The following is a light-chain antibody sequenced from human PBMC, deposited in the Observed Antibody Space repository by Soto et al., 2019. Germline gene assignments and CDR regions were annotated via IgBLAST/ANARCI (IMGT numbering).Light chain of an antibody. CDR1: SSDVGGYNY. J-gene: IGLJ1*01. Sequence: QSALTQHASVSGSPGQSITISCTGTSSDVGGYNYVSWYQQHPGKAPKLMIYEVSNRPSGVSNRFSGSKSGNTASLTTSGLQAEDEADYYCSSYTSSSTLVFGTGTKVTVL. CDR3: SSYTSSSTLV. CDR2: EVS. V-gene: IGLV2-14*01.